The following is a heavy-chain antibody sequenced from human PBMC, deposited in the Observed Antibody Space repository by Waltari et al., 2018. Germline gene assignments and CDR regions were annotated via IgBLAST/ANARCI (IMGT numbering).Heavy chain of an antibody. CDR2: RSLGGSSI. D-gene: IGHD1-26*01. V-gene: IGHV3-23*01. J-gene: IGHJ6*02. Sequence: EVQLLESGGGLVQPGGSLRLSCTASGFTFSNYAMTWVRQAPGEGVECVSSRSLGGSSIYYTDSVKGRFTISRDNSKNTLYLQMNSLRAEDTAIYYCAKEWESDYYYYGVDVWGQGTTVTVSS. CDR3: AKEWESDYYYYGVDV. CDR1: GFTFSNYA.